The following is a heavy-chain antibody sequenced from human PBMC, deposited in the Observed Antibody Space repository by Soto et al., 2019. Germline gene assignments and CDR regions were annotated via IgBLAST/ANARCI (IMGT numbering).Heavy chain of an antibody. CDR2: IVGSGDTT. D-gene: IGHD1-1*01. Sequence: EVQLLESGGGLVQPGGSLRLSCTASGFTFSSCAMNSVRQAPGKGLEWVSAIVGSGDTTSYADSVKGRFTISRDNSKNTLYLQMNSLRAEDTAVYYCAIGGREPDYWGQGTLVTVSS. CDR1: GFTFSSCA. J-gene: IGHJ4*02. V-gene: IGHV3-23*01. CDR3: AIGGREPDY.